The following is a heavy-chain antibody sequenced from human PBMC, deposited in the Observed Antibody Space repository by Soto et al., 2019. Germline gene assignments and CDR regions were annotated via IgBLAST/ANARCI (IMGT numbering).Heavy chain of an antibody. Sequence: PSETLSLTCTVAGGSISSYYWSWIRQPPGKGLEWIGYIYYSGSTNYNPSLKSRVTISVDTSKNQFSLKLSSVTAADTAVYYCAKNYGNAFDIWGQGTMVTVS. CDR2: IYYSGST. CDR1: GGSISSYY. J-gene: IGHJ3*02. D-gene: IGHD3-10*01. V-gene: IGHV4-59*01. CDR3: AKNYGNAFDI.